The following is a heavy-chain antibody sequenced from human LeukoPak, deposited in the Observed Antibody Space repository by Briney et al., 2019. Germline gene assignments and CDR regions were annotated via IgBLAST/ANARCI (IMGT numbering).Heavy chain of an antibody. CDR3: ARLLDNDSSGDPDTFDM. J-gene: IGHJ3*02. Sequence: PSETLSLTCSVSGDSISRHFWSWIRQPPGKRLEWIAFIHYSGRTKYNPSLQSRVTISVDTSENEFSLRLTSVTAADTAVYYCARLLDNDSSGDPDTFDMWGQGTVVTVSS. V-gene: IGHV4-59*11. D-gene: IGHD3-22*01. CDR2: IHYSGRT. CDR1: GDSISRHF.